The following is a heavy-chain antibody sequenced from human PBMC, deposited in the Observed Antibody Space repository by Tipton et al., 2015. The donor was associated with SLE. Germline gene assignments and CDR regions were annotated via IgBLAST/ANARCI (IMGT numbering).Heavy chain of an antibody. V-gene: IGHV3-21*01. CDR2: ISSSSPYL. J-gene: IGHJ6*02. D-gene: IGHD2-2*01. CDR1: GFTFSSYT. CDR3: AREGYYADASMDV. Sequence: QLVQSGGGLVKPGGSLRLSCVASGFTFSSYTMHWVRQAPGKGLEWVSSISSSSPYLYYADSVKGRFTISGDNAKTSLYLQMNTLRAEDTAVYYCAREGYYADASMDVWGQGTTVTVSS.